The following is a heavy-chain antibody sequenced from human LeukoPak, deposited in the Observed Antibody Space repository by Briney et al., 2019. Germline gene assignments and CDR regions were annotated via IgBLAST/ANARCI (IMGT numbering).Heavy chain of an antibody. V-gene: IGHV3-30-3*01. CDR3: ARDGVYGDYFDY. CDR1: GFTFSSYA. J-gene: IGHJ4*02. CDR2: ISYDGSNK. D-gene: IGHD4-17*01. Sequence: PGRSLRLSCAASGFTFSSYAMHWVRQAPGKGLEWVAVISYDGSNKYYADSVKGRFTISRDNSKNTLYLQMNSLRAEDTAVYYCARDGVYGDYFDYWGQGTLVTVSS.